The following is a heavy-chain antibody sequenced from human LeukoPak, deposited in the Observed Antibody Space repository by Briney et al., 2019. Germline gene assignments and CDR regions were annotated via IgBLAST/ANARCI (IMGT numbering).Heavy chain of an antibody. J-gene: IGHJ5*02. Sequence: SETLSLTCTVSGDSITSGSYYWSWIRQPAGKGLEWVGRIYTSGNTNYNPSLKSRVTMSVDTSKNQFSLKLSSVTAADTAVYYRARDGRLIWFDPWGQGTLVTVSS. D-gene: IGHD1-1*01. CDR2: IYTSGNT. V-gene: IGHV4-61*02. CDR1: GDSITSGSYY. CDR3: ARDGRLIWFDP.